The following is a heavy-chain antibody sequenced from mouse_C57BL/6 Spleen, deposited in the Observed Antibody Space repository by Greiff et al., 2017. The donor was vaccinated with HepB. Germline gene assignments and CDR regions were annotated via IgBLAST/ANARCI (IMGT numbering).Heavy chain of an antibody. J-gene: IGHJ1*03. Sequence: EVQLVESGGDLVKPGGSLKLSCAASGFTFSSYGMSWVRQTPDKRLEWVATISSGGSYTYYPDSVKGRFTISRDNAKNTLYLQMSSLKSEDTAMYYCARHYYGSIRYFDVWGTGTTVTVSS. D-gene: IGHD1-1*01. V-gene: IGHV5-6*01. CDR2: ISSGGSYT. CDR1: GFTFSSYG. CDR3: ARHYYGSIRYFDV.